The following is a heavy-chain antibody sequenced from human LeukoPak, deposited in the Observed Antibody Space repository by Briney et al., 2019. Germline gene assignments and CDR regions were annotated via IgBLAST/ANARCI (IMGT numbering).Heavy chain of an antibody. CDR2: ISGSGGST. CDR1: GFTFSSYG. J-gene: IGHJ3*02. Sequence: GGSLRLSCAASGFTFSSYGMSWVRQAPGKGLKWVSAISGSGGSTYYADSVKGRFTISRDNSKNTLYLQMNSLRAEDTAVYYCAKNDVSGYCGGDCLDAFDIWGQGTMVTVSS. V-gene: IGHV3-23*01. D-gene: IGHD2-21*02. CDR3: AKNDVSGYCGGDCLDAFDI.